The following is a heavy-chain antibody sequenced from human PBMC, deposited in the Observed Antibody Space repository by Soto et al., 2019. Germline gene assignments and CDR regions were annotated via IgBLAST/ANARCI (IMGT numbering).Heavy chain of an antibody. J-gene: IGHJ6*03. CDR1: GFTFSSYW. V-gene: IGHV3-7*01. Sequence: GGSLRLSCAASGFTFSSYWMSWVRQAPGKGLEWVANIKQDGSEKYYVDSVKGRFTISRDNAKNSRYLQMNSLRAEDTAVYYCARAGRVPAAIYYYYYYMDVWGKGTTVTVSS. CDR3: ARAGRVPAAIYYYYYYMDV. D-gene: IGHD2-2*01. CDR2: IKQDGSEK.